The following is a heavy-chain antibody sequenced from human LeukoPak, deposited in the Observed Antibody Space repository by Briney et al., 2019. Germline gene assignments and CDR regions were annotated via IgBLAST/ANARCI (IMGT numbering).Heavy chain of an antibody. CDR3: AKDQGLVRGVITVDY. D-gene: IGHD3-10*01. CDR1: GFTFSK. V-gene: IGHV3-48*03. Sequence: GGSLRLSCAASGFTFSKMNWVRQAPGKGLEWVSYISSSGSTIYYADSVKGRFTISRDNAKNSMYLQMNSLRADDTGVYYCAKDQGLVRGVITVDYWGQGTLVTVCS. J-gene: IGHJ4*02. CDR2: ISSSGSTI.